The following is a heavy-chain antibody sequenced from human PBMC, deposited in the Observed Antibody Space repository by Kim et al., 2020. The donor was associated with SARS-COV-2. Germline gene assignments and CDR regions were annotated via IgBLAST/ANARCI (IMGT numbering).Heavy chain of an antibody. J-gene: IGHJ3*02. D-gene: IGHD3-22*01. CDR3: ARDRQYYYDSTDAFDI. V-gene: IGHV3-30*01. Sequence: SVKGRFTISRDNSKNTLYLQMNSLRAEDTAVYYCARDRQYYYDSTDAFDIWGQGTMVTVSS.